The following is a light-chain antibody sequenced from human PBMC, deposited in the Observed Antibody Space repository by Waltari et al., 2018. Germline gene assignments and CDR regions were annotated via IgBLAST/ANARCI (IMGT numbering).Light chain of an antibody. CDR3: QQSDGIPFT. V-gene: IGKV1-39*01. CDR2: TAS. Sequence: DIKMTQSPSSLSASVGDTVTITCRASQSVSRYLNWYQQRPGEAPNLSIYTASNLQGGVPSRFSGSGSGTDFTLTIDSLQPEDFATYYCQQSDGIPFTFGQGTKLEVK. J-gene: IGKJ2*01. CDR1: QSVSRY.